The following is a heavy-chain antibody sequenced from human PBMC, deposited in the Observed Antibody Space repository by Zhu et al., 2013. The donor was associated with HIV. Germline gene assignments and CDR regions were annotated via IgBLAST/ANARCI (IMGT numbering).Heavy chain of an antibody. CDR3: AKPGGNXYFDY. D-gene: IGHD3-16*01. CDR2: INSDGTST. CDR1: GFTFSSYW. J-gene: IGHJ4*02. Sequence: EVQLAESGGGLVQPGGSLRLSCAASGFTFSSYWMHWVRQVPGKGLVWVSRINSDGTSTSYADSVKGRFTISRDNAKNTLYLQMNSLRDEDTAVYYCAKPGGNXYFDYWGQGTLVTVSS. V-gene: IGHV3-74*01.